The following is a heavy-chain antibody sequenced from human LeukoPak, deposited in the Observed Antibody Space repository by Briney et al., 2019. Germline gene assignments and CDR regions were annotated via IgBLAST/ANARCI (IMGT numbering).Heavy chain of an antibody. Sequence: PSETLSLTRTVSGGSISSSSYYWGWIRQPPGKGLEWIGSIHYSGSTYYNPSLKSRVTISVDMSKNQFSLKLSSVTAADTAVYYCARDRVWFDPWGQGTLVTVSS. D-gene: IGHD3-10*01. V-gene: IGHV4-39*07. CDR1: GGSISSSSYY. CDR3: ARDRVWFDP. CDR2: IHYSGST. J-gene: IGHJ5*02.